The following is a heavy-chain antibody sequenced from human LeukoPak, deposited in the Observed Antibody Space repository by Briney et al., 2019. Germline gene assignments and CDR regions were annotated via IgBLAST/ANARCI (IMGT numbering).Heavy chain of an antibody. J-gene: IGHJ3*02. CDR2: IIPILGIA. Sequence: ASVKVSCKASGGTFSSYAISWVRQTPGQGLEWMGRIIPILGIANYAQKFQGRVTMTIDTSTSTDYMELRSLRSDDTAVYYCARSIRFEDPFDIWGQGTIVTVSS. CDR1: GGTFSSYA. CDR3: ARSIRFEDPFDI. V-gene: IGHV1-69*04. D-gene: IGHD4-17*01.